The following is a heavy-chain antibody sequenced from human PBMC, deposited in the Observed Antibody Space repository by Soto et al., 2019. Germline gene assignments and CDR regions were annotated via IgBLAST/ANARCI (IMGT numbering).Heavy chain of an antibody. V-gene: IGHV4-61*01. D-gene: IGHD3-22*01. J-gene: IGHJ4*02. Sequence: SETLSLTCTVSGGSVSSGSYYWSWIRQPPGKGLEWIGYIYYSGSTNYNPSLKSRVTISVDTSKNQFSLKLSSVTAADTAVYNCARVAYFYDSSGYPSLYYFDYWGQGTLVTVSS. CDR1: GGSVSSGSYY. CDR2: IYYSGST. CDR3: ARVAYFYDSSGYPSLYYFDY.